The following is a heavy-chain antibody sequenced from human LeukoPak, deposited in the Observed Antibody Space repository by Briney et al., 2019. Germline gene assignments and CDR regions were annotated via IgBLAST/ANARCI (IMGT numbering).Heavy chain of an antibody. V-gene: IGHV3-11*01. CDR1: GGSFSGYY. CDR2: ISSSSSTI. Sequence: LSLTCAVYGGSFSGYYWSWIRQAPGKGLEWVSYISSSSSTIYYADSVKGRFTISRDNAKNSLYLQMNSLRAEDTAVYYCAKTRLDIVVVVAATQYFQHWGQGTLVTVSS. J-gene: IGHJ1*01. D-gene: IGHD2-15*01. CDR3: AKTRLDIVVVVAATQYFQH.